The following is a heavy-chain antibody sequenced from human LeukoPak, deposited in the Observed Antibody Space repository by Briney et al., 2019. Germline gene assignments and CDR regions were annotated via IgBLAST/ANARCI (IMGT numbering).Heavy chain of an antibody. CDR2: ISWNSGSI. Sequence: GGSLRLSCAASGFTFDDYAMHWVRQAPGKGLEWVSGISWNSGSIGYADSVKGRFTISRDNAKNSLYLQMNSLRAEDTALYYCAKGAGYSYGSVDYWGQGTLVTVSS. V-gene: IGHV3-9*01. CDR3: AKGAGYSYGSVDY. CDR1: GFTFDDYA. D-gene: IGHD5-18*01. J-gene: IGHJ4*02.